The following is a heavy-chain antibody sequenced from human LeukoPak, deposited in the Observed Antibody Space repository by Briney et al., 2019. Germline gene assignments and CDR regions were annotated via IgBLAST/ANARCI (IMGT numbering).Heavy chain of an antibody. J-gene: IGHJ2*01. CDR3: ARDWPGISLHFDL. V-gene: IGHV1-69*06. Sequence: SVKVSCKASGGTFSSYAISWVRQAPGQGLEWMGGIMPISGTANYAQKFQGRVTITADKPTNTAYMELSSLRSEDTAVYYCARDWPGISLHFDLWGRGTLITVSS. CDR2: IMPISGTA. D-gene: IGHD2-15*01. CDR1: GGTFSSYA.